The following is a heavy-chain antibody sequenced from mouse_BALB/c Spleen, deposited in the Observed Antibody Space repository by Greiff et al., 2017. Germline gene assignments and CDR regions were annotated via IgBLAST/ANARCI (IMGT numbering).Heavy chain of an antibody. CDR2: ISNGGGST. V-gene: IGHV5-12-2*01. D-gene: IGHD2-3*01. CDR3: ARDMGDGYYEGSKGAMDY. J-gene: IGHJ4*01. Sequence: EVQGVESGGGLVQPGGSLKLSCAASGFTFSSYTMSWVRQTPEKRLEWVAYISNGGGSTYYPDTVKGRFTISRDNAKNTLYLQMSSLKSEDTAMYYCARDMGDGYYEGSKGAMDYWGQGTSVTVSS. CDR1: GFTFSSYT.